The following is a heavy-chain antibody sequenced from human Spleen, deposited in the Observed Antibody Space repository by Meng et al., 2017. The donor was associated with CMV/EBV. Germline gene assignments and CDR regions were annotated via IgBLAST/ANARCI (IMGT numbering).Heavy chain of an antibody. J-gene: IGHJ4*02. Sequence: GGSLRLSCAASGFIFSDHYMDWVRQAPGKGLERVGRSRNKANRYTTEYAASVKGRFTISRDESKNSLYLQMNSLKTEDTAVFYCVRGYNSFDSWGQGTLVTVSS. CDR1: GFIFSDHY. D-gene: IGHD1-1*01. V-gene: IGHV3-72*01. CDR3: VRGYNSFDS. CDR2: SRNKANRYTT.